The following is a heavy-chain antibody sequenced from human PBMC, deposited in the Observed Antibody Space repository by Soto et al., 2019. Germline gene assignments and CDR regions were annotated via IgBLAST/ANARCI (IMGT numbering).Heavy chain of an antibody. CDR3: ARRCWSAERGGWYVR. D-gene: IGHD3-3*01. CDR1: GYSFNSYW. V-gene: IGHV5-51*01. Sequence: GESLKISCKGSGYSFNSYWIGWVRQMPGKGLEWIGIIYPGDSDTSYSPSFQGQVTISADKSISTAHPQWSSLQASDTAMHYWARRCWSAERGGWYVRWHQGTLVTVSS. CDR2: IYPGDSDT. J-gene: IGHJ5*02.